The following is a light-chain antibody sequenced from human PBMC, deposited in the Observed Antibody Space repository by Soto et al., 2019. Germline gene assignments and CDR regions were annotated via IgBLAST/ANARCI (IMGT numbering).Light chain of an antibody. CDR3: FSFTSTNTHV. J-gene: IGLJ1*01. Sequence: SVLTQPASVCGSPGQSVTISCTGTSSDFGGYKFVSWYQHHPGKVPKVIIYETSKRPSGVSDRFSGSKSGNTASLTISGLQAEDEADYYCFSFTSTNTHVFGSGTKVTVL. CDR2: ETS. CDR1: SSDFGGYKF. V-gene: IGLV2-23*01.